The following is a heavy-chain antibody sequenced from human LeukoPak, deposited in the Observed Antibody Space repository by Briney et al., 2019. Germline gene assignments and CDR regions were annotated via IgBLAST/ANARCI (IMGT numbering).Heavy chain of an antibody. CDR2: IYHSGST. J-gene: IGHJ4*02. V-gene: IGHV4-30-2*01. CDR1: GGSISSGGYS. D-gene: IGHD4-17*01. CDR3: ARVDGGDYIFDY. Sequence: PSQTLSLTCAVSGGSISSGGYSWSWIRQPPGKGLEWIGYIYHSGSTYYNPSLKSRVTISVDRSKNQFSLKLSSVTAADTAVYYCARVDGGDYIFDYWGQGTLVTVSS.